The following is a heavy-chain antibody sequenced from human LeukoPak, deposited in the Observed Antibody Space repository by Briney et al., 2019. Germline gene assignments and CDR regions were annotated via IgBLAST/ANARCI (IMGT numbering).Heavy chain of an antibody. CDR1: GGSISSSSYY. J-gene: IGHJ4*02. Sequence: KPSETLSLTCTVSGGSISSSSYYWGWIRQPPGKGLEWIGSIYYSGSTYYNPSLKSRVTISVDTSKNQFSLKLSSVTAADTAVYYCARHTSGILHFDYWGQGTLVTVSS. CDR2: IYYSGST. CDR3: ARHTSGILHFDY. V-gene: IGHV4-39*01. D-gene: IGHD2-21*02.